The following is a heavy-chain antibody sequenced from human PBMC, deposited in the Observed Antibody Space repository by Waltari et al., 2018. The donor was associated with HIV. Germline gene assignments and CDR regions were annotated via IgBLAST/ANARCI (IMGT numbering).Heavy chain of an antibody. V-gene: IGHV5-51*01. J-gene: IGHJ4*02. CDR3: TRQLYRGGEVAY. D-gene: IGHD3-10*01. CDR1: GYSFPGYW. Sequence: EVQLLQSGAEVKKPGESLNISCKGSGYSFPGYWIGWVRQKPGKGLEWMGIIDPRDSGTRLSQSFQGQGTISADKSIDTAYLHWTSLKASDTAIYYCTRQLYRGGEVAYWGQGTLVTVSS. CDR2: IDPRDSGT.